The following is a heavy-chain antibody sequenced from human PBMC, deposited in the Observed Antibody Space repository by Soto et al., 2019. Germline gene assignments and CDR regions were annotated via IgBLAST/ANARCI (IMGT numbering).Heavy chain of an antibody. CDR1: GYTFSND. CDR3: ARDLEYFDS. Sequence: GASVKVSFKGSGYTFSNDISWVRQAPGQGLEWMGWITAYNDNTNYAQKFQGRISMTTDTSTNTARMELRSLRSDDTAVYYCARDLEYFDSWGQGTLVTVSS. CDR2: ITAYNDNT. D-gene: IGHD1-1*01. V-gene: IGHV1-18*04. J-gene: IGHJ4*02.